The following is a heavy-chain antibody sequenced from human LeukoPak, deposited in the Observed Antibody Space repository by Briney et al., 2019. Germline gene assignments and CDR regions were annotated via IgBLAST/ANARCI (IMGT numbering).Heavy chain of an antibody. D-gene: IGHD3-10*01. J-gene: IGHJ4*02. CDR1: GITLSNYA. CDR2: ISGGAIKT. Sequence: PGGSLRLSCVVSGITLSNYAMSWVRQAPGKGLEWVSGISGGAIKTKYADAVKGRFTISRDNSLNTLYLQMNSLRAEDTAVYFCARRSIVIRGLLIIGFHKEAYYFDYWGQGVLVTVSS. CDR3: ARRSIVIRGLLIIGFHKEAYYFDY. V-gene: IGHV3-23*01.